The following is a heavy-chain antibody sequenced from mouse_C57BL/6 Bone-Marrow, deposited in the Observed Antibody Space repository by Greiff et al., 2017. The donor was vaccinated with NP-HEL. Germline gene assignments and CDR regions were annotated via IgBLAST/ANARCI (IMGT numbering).Heavy chain of an antibody. J-gene: IGHJ4*01. CDR1: GFSLTSYG. Sequence: QVQLKESGPGLVAPSQSLSITCTVSGFSLTSYGVSGVRQPQGKGLEGRGVIGGDGRTKYTSALISRLSISKDNSKSQVFLKLNSLQTDDTATYYCAKGAMDYWGQGTSVTVSS. CDR3: AKGAMDY. CDR2: IGGDGRT. V-gene: IGHV2-3*01.